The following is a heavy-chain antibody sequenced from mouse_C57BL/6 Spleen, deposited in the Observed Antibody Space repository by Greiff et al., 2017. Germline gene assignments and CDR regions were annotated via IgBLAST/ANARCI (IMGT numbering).Heavy chain of an antibody. V-gene: IGHV1-67*01. CDR3: ARGIGYYEDAMDY. J-gene: IGHJ4*01. Sequence: VNVVESGPELVRPGVSVKISCKGSGYTFTDYAMHWVKQSHAKSLEWFGVISTYYGDASYNQKFKDKATMTVDKSSSTAYMELARLTSEDSAVYYCARGIGYYEDAMDYWGQGTSVTVSS. CDR2: ISTYYGDA. CDR1: GYTFTDYA. D-gene: IGHD2-3*01.